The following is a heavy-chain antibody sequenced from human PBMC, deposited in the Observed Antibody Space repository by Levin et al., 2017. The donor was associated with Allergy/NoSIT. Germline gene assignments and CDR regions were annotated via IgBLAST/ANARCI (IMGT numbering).Heavy chain of an antibody. V-gene: IGHV3-11*03. D-gene: IGHD6-19*01. J-gene: IGHJ6*02. CDR2: ISSGITYT. Sequence: GESLKISCAASGFTFSDYYMSWIRQAPGKGLEWVSYISSGITYTNYADSVTGRFTISRDNAKNSLYLQMNSLRAEYTAVYYCARQAQVIAVAGFRMDYYGMDVWGQGTTVTVSS. CDR1: GFTFSDYY. CDR3: ARQAQVIAVAGFRMDYYGMDV.